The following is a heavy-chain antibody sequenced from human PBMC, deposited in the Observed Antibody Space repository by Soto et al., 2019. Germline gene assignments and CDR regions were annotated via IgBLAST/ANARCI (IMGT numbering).Heavy chain of an antibody. CDR1: GGSFSGYY. J-gene: IGHJ6*02. CDR3: ARTGGMDV. CDR2: INHSGNT. Sequence: QVQLQQWGAGLLKPSETLSLTCAVYGGSFSGYYWSWLRQPPGKGPEWIGEINHSGNTKYNPALESRVTISVDTSTNQFSLKLNSVSAADTAVYYCARTGGMDVWSQGATVTVSS. V-gene: IGHV4-34*01.